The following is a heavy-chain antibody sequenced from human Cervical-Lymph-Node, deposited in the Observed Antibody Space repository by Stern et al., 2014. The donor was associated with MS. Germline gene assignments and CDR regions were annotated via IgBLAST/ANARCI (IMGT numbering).Heavy chain of an antibody. CDR1: GDTFINFG. Sequence: QVQLVQSGAEVKKPGSSVKVSCTASGDTFINFGISWVRQAPGQGLEWMGGIIPMFGTTEYVHKFQGRVSISADESATTVYMELSSLRSEDTAVYYCARDNDDNGMDVWGQGTTVTVSS. J-gene: IGHJ6*02. CDR3: ARDNDDNGMDV. V-gene: IGHV1-69*01. CDR2: IIPMFGTT. D-gene: IGHD1-1*01.